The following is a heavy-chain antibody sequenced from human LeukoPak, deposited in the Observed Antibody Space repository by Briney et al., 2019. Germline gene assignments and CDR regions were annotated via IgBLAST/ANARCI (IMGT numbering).Heavy chain of an antibody. D-gene: IGHD2-15*01. Sequence: NPGGSLRLSCAASGFTFSDYYMSWIRQAPGKGLEWVSYISSSGSTIYYADSVKGRFTISRDNAKNSLYLQMNSLRAEDTAVYYCAREEVYCSGGSCYRTYFDYWGQGTLVTVSS. CDR3: AREEVYCSGGSCYRTYFDY. J-gene: IGHJ4*02. CDR1: GFTFSDYY. V-gene: IGHV3-11*01. CDR2: ISSSGSTI.